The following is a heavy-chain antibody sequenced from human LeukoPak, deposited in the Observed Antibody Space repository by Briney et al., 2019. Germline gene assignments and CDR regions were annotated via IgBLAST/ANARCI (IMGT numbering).Heavy chain of an antibody. CDR2: MNPNSGNT. V-gene: IGHV1-8*02. CDR1: GGTFSSYA. Sequence: GASVKVSCKASGGTFSSYAISWVRQAPGQGLEWMGWMNPNSGNTGYAQKFQGRVTMTRNTSISTAYMELSSLRSEDTAVYYCARGAGYFDYYYGMDVWGQGTTVTVSS. CDR3: ARGAGYFDYYYGMDV. D-gene: IGHD3-9*01. J-gene: IGHJ6*02.